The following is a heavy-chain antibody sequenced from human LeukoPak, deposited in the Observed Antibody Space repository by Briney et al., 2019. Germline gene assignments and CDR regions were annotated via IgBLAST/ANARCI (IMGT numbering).Heavy chain of an antibody. J-gene: IGHJ1*01. CDR1: GFTFSSYW. CDR2: IKQDGSEK. V-gene: IGHV3-7*01. D-gene: IGHD3-10*01. CDR3: ARYYYGSGSRYFQH. Sequence: GGSLRLSCAASGFTFSSYWMTWVRQAPGKGLEWVANIKQDGSEKYYVDSVKGRFTIFRDNAKNSLYLQMNSLRAEDTAVYYCARYYYGSGSRYFQHWGQGTLVTVSS.